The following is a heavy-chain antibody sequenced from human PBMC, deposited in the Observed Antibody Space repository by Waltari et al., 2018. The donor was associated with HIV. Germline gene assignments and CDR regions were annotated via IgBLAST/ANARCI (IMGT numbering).Heavy chain of an antibody. Sequence: QVQLQESGPGLVKPSETLSLTCTVSGGSIRNYYWSWLRQPPGKGLEWIAYIYDSGSTNYNPSLKSRVTISLDTSKNQFSLKLTSVTAADTAVYYCARDRSGYPYYYGLDVWGQGTTVSVSS. D-gene: IGHD3-3*01. J-gene: IGHJ6*02. CDR2: IYDSGST. CDR3: ARDRSGYPYYYGLDV. CDR1: GGSIRNYY. V-gene: IGHV4-59*01.